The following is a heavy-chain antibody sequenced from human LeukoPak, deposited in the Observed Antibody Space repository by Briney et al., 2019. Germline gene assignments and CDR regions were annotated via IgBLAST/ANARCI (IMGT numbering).Heavy chain of an antibody. Sequence: ASVKVSCKVSGYTLTELSMHWVRQAPGKGLEWMGGFDPEDGESIYAQKFQGRVTMTEDTSTDTAYMELSSLRSEDTAVYYCATDIRSNDPFDIWGQGTMGTVSS. CDR1: GYTLTELS. D-gene: IGHD1-26*01. CDR3: ATDIRSNDPFDI. V-gene: IGHV1-24*01. CDR2: FDPEDGES. J-gene: IGHJ3*02.